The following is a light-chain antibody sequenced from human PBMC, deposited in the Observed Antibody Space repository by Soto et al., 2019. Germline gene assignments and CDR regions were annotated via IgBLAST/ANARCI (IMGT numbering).Light chain of an antibody. CDR1: QTISNC. Sequence: DIQMTQSPSTLSASVGDRVTITCRASQTISNCLSWYQQKTGKAPNLLIYNASSLESGVPSRFSGSRSGTEFTLTISSLQPDDFATYYCQQYSSYPWTFGQGTKVDIK. CDR2: NAS. J-gene: IGKJ1*01. V-gene: IGKV1-5*01. CDR3: QQYSSYPWT.